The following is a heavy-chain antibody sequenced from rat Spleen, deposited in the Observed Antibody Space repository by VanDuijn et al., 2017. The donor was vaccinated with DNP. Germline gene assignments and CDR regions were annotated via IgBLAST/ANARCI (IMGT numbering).Heavy chain of an antibody. CDR2: ITYDGSST. CDR3: ARPRVLQWAYFDY. J-gene: IGHJ2*01. CDR1: GFTFSDYN. D-gene: IGHD1-1*01. Sequence: EVQLVESGGGLVQPGRSLKLSCAASGFTFSDYNMAWVRQAPKKGLEWVATITYDGSSTAYRDSVKGRFTISRDYAKSTLYLQMDSLRSEDTATYYCARPRVLQWAYFDYWGQGVMVTVSS. V-gene: IGHV5-7*01.